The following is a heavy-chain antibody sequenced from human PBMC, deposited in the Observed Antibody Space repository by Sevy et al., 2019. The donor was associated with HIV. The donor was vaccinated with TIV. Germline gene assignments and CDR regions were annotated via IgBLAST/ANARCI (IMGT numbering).Heavy chain of an antibody. Sequence: GGSLRLSCAASGFTFSSYWMSWVRQAPGKGLEWVANIKQDGSEKYYVDSVKGRFTISRDNAKNSLYLQMNSLRAEDTAVYYCARVPTIAVAPYYFDYWGQGTLVTVSS. V-gene: IGHV3-7*03. J-gene: IGHJ4*02. CDR3: ARVPTIAVAPYYFDY. CDR1: GFTFSSYW. D-gene: IGHD6-19*01. CDR2: IKQDGSEK.